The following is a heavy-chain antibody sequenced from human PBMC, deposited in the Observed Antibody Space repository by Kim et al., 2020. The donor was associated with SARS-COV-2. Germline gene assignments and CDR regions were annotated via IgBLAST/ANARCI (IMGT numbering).Heavy chain of an antibody. CDR2: I. Sequence: IYYADTVKGRFTISRDNAKNSLYLQMNSLRAEDTAVYYCARRGQGYYMDVWGKGTTVTVSS. J-gene: IGHJ6*03. V-gene: IGHV3-48*03. CDR3: ARRGQGYYMDV. D-gene: IGHD3-10*01.